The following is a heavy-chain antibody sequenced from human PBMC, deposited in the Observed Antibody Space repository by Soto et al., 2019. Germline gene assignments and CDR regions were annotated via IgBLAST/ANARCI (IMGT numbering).Heavy chain of an antibody. Sequence: TSGKAGMTASGYTFTNFGVTWVRRAPGQGLEWMGWISAYTDTPNYAKKFQGRVTMTIDTSTSTAYMDLRSLTSDDTAVYYCARVIPVVEAWFDPWGQGSPVTVSS. J-gene: IGHJ5*02. CDR1: GYTFTNFG. CDR3: ARVIPVVEAWFDP. D-gene: IGHD2-2*01. V-gene: IGHV1-18*01. CDR2: ISAYTDTP.